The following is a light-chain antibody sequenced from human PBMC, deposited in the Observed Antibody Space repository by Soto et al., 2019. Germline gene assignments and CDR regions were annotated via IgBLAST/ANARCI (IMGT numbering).Light chain of an antibody. CDR1: QSVSKY. V-gene: IGKV3-20*01. J-gene: IGKJ1*01. CDR3: HQYGTSPRA. Sequence: VVLTQSPGILSLSPGERTNISCTASQSVSKYLAWHQQKPGQAPSLLIFGASSRATGIPDRFSGSGYGTDLNLTVRRLQHEDFAVYLCHQYGTSPRAFSRGTKVDIK. CDR2: GAS.